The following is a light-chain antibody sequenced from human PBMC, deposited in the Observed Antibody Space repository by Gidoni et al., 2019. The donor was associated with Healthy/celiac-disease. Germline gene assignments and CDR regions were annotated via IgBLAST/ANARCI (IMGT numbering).Light chain of an antibody. CDR2: GAT. CDR1: QSVSSN. J-gene: IGKJ1*01. Sequence: EIVMTQSPATLSVSPGERATPSCRASQSVSSNLAWYQQQPGHAPRLRIYGATTSATRIPAPFSCSGSGTEFTLTISSLQSEDFAVYYCQQYNNWPPWTFGQGTKVEIK. CDR3: QQYNNWPPWT. V-gene: IGKV3-15*01.